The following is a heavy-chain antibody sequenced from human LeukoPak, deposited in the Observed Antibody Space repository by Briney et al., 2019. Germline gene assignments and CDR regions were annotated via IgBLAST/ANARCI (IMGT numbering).Heavy chain of an antibody. J-gene: IGHJ4*02. CDR2: ISGSGGST. CDR1: GFTFSSYA. V-gene: IGHV3-23*01. CDR3: AKDKGYFDWLSYFDY. Sequence: PGAFLRLSCAASGFTFSSYAMSWVRQAPGKGLEWVSAISGSGGSTYYADSVKGRFTISRDNSKNTLYLQMNSLRAEDTAVYYCAKDKGYFDWLSYFDYWGQGTLVTVSS. D-gene: IGHD3-9*01.